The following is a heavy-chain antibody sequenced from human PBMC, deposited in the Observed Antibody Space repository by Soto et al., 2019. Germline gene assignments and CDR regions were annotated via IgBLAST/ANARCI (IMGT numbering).Heavy chain of an antibody. V-gene: IGHV1-8*01. Sequence: ASVKVSCKASGYTFTSYGINWVRQATGQGLEWMGWMNPNSGNTGYAQKFQGRVTMTRNTSISTAYMELSSLRSEDTAVFSCARSTLLRYFDWSVWSYMDVWGKGTTFTVSS. CDR2: MNPNSGNT. D-gene: IGHD3-9*01. CDR1: GYTFTSYG. J-gene: IGHJ6*03. CDR3: ARSTLLRYFDWSVWSYMDV.